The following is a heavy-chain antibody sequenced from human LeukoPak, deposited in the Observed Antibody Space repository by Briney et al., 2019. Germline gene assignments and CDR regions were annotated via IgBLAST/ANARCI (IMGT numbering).Heavy chain of an antibody. CDR3: AKDQLLFGVVIIPSIFDY. CDR2: ISYHGSNK. D-gene: IGHD3-3*01. V-gene: IGHV3-30*18. J-gene: IGHJ4*02. Sequence: PGRSLRLSCAASGFTFSDYGMHWVRQAPGKGPEWVAVISYHGSNKYYADSVKGRFTISRDNSKNTLYLQMNSLRAEDTAVYYCAKDQLLFGVVIIPSIFDYWGQGTLVTVSS. CDR1: GFTFSDYG.